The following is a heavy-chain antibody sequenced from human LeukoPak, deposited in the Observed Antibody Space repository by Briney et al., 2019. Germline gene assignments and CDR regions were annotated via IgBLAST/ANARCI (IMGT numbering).Heavy chain of an antibody. CDR1: GFTFKNYA. D-gene: IGHD6-13*01. V-gene: IGHV3-23*01. CDR3: ARQGGLYGNSCFEN. Sequence: PGGSLRLSCAASGFTFKNYAMSWVRQAPGKGLEWVSSISGSGGTTYYADSVKGRFAISRDNSKNTLYVQMNSLRDDDTAVYYCARQGGLYGNSCFENWGQGTLVTVSS. CDR2: ISGSGGTT. J-gene: IGHJ4*02.